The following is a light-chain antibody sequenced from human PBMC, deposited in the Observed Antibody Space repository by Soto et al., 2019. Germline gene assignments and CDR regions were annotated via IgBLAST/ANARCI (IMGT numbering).Light chain of an antibody. CDR3: QQRSNWPST. CDR1: QSVSTS. Sequence: EVVMTQSPATLSVFPGERVTLSCRASQSVSTSIAWYQQKPGQAPRLLIYSASTRATGIPARFSGSGSGTEFALTISSLEPEDFAVYYCQQRSNWPSTFGGGTKVEI. V-gene: IGKV3-15*01. J-gene: IGKJ4*01. CDR2: SAS.